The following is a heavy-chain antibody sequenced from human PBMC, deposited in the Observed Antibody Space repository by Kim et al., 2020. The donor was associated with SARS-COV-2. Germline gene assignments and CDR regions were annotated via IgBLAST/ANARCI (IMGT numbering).Heavy chain of an antibody. CDR1: GGSISSSSYY. CDR3: ARYKGYCSGGSCYGTFDD. Sequence: SETLSLTCTVSGGSISSSSYYWGWIRQPPGKGLEWIGSIYYSGSTYYNPSLKSRVTISVDTSKNQFSLKLSSVTAADTAVYYCARYKGYCSGGSCYGTFDDWGQGTLVTDSS. J-gene: IGHJ4*02. CDR2: IYYSGST. D-gene: IGHD2-15*01. V-gene: IGHV4-39*01.